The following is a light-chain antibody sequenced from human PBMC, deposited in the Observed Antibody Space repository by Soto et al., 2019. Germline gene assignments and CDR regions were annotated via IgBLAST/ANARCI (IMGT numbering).Light chain of an antibody. Sequence: EIVMTKSPATLSVSPGERATLSCRASQSGSSNLAWYQQKPGQAPRLLLYGASTRATGIPATFSSRGSGTELTLTTNSLQSEDFAVYYCQQYNNWPPLTFGGGTKVEIK. J-gene: IGKJ4*01. CDR1: QSGSSN. V-gene: IGKV3-15*01. CDR3: QQYNNWPPLT. CDR2: GAS.